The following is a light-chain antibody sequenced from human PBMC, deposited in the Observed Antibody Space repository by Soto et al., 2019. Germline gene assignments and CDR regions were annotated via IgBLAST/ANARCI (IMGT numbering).Light chain of an antibody. Sequence: AIQVTQSPSSLSASVGDRVTMTCRASQDIRGALAWYQQKSGKPPNLLIYDVSTLEGGVPSRCSGSGSGTEFTLTISSLQPADFGSYYCQQFNSNPIRLGQGRRLE. CDR3: QQFNSNPIR. CDR1: QDIRGA. CDR2: DVS. V-gene: IGKV1-13*02. J-gene: IGKJ5*01.